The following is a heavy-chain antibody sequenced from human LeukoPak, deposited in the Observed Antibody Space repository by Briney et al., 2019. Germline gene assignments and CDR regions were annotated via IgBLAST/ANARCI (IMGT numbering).Heavy chain of an antibody. J-gene: IGHJ6*02. CDR3: AKDTGRNYYYGMDV. Sequence: GGSLRLSCTASGFTFDDYAMHWVRQVPGKGLEWVSGISWNSGKIGYADSVKGRFTISRDTAKNSLYPQMNSLRAEDTALYYCAKDTGRNYYYGMDVWGQGTTVTVSS. CDR2: ISWNSGKI. V-gene: IGHV3-9*01. CDR1: GFTFDDYA.